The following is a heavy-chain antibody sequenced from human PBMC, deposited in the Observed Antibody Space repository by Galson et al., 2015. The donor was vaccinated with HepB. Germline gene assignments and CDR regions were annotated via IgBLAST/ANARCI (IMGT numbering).Heavy chain of an antibody. CDR1: GGSIISGGYS. D-gene: IGHD2-2*01. J-gene: IGHJ2*01. CDR3: ARVIVVVPAASPWFMIPGYFDL. V-gene: IGHV4-30-2*01. CDR2: IYHSGST. Sequence: TLSLTCAVSGGSIISGGYSWSWIRQPPGKGLEWIGYIYHSGSTYYNPSLKSRVTISVDRSKNQFSLKLSSVTAADTAVYYCARVIVVVPAASPWFMIPGYFDLWGRGALVTVSS.